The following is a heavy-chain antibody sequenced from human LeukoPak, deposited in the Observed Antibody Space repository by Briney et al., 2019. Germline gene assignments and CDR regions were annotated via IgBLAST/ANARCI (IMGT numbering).Heavy chain of an antibody. J-gene: IGHJ4*02. CDR1: VGSISSYY. CDR2: IYYSGST. D-gene: IGHD1-26*01. Sequence: VKPSETLSLTCTVSVGSISSYYWSWIRQPPGKGLEWIGYIYYSGSTNYNPSLKSRVTISVDTSKNQFSLKLGSVTAADTAVYYCARLQWELLGVYFDYWGQGTLVTVSS. CDR3: ARLQWELLGVYFDY. V-gene: IGHV4-59*01.